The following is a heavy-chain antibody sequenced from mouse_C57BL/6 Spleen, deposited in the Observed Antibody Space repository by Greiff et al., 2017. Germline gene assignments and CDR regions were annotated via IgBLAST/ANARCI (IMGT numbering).Heavy chain of an antibody. D-gene: IGHD1-1*01. CDR2: IDPEDGDT. J-gene: IGHJ2*01. CDR1: GFNIKDYY. Sequence: VQLKQSGAELVRPGASVKLSCTASGFNIKDYYMHWVKQRPEQGLEWIGRIDPEDGDTEYAPKFQGKATMTADTSSNTAYLPLSSLTSEDTAVYYCTTEATVVVRDYWGQGTTLTVSS. CDR3: TTEATVVVRDY. V-gene: IGHV14-1*01.